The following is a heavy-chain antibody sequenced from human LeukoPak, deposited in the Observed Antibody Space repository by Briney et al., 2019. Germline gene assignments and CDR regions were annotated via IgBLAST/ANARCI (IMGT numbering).Heavy chain of an antibody. CDR3: ARGPLTGSMLGDFDY. CDR1: GFTFDDYG. J-gene: IGHJ4*02. Sequence: TAGSLRLSCAASGFTFDDYGMSWVRQAPGKGLEWVSGINWNGDSTDYADSVKGRFTISRDNARNSLYVQMNSLRAEDTALYYCARGPLTGSMLGDFDYWGQGTLVTVSS. D-gene: IGHD7-27*01. CDR2: INWNGDST. V-gene: IGHV3-20*04.